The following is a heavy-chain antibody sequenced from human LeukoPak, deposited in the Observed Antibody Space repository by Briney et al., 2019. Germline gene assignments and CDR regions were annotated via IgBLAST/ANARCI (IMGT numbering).Heavy chain of an antibody. CDR3: ARNLKGPTGNPFDY. V-gene: IGHV1-3*01. Sequence: ASVKVSCKASGYSFTTYATHWVRQAPGQRLEWMGWINPDKGDTKYSQNFQGRLTVTRDTSASTTYMELSSLVSEDTAVYYCARNLKGPTGNPFDYWAQEPRVPVS. CDR2: INPDKGDT. CDR1: GYSFTTYA. J-gene: IGHJ4*02.